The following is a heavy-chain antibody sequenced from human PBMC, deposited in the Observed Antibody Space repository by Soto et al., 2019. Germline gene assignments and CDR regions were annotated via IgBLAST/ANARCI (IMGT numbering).Heavy chain of an antibody. V-gene: IGHV3-30*18. CDR3: AKAINRGYCTNGVCSNHYYYYYGMDV. Sequence: GGSLRLSCAASGFTFSSYGMHWVRQAPGKGLEWVTIISSDGSNKYYADSVKGRFTISRDNSKNTLYLQMNSLRAEDTAVYYCAKAINRGYCTNGVCSNHYYYYYGMDVWGQGTTVTVSS. D-gene: IGHD2-8*01. J-gene: IGHJ6*02. CDR2: ISSDGSNK. CDR1: GFTFSSYG.